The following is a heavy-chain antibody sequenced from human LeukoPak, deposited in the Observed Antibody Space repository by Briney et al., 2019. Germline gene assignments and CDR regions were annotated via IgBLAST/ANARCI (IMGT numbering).Heavy chain of an antibody. D-gene: IGHD3-3*01. CDR1: GYTFTSYG. CDR3: ARSRQNYDFWSGYFTIFDY. CDR2: ISAYNGNT. J-gene: IGHJ4*02. V-gene: IGHV1-18*01. Sequence: ASVKVSCKASGYTFTSYGISWVRQAHGQGLEWMGWISAYNGNTNYAQKLQGRVTMTTDTSTSTAYMELRSLRSDDTAVYYCARSRQNYDFWSGYFTIFDYWGQGTLVTVSS.